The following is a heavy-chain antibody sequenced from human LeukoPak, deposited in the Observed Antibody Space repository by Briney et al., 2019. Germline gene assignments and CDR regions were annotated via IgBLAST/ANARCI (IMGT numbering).Heavy chain of an antibody. D-gene: IGHD6-13*01. CDR3: ARVPQGSSWPYYFDY. Sequence: ASVKVSCKASGYTFTDYYMHWVRQAPGQGLEWVGWINPTSGGTNSAQKFQDRVTMTRDTSNNTSYMELSRLTSDDTAVYYCARVPQGSSWPYYFDYWGQGTLVTVSS. J-gene: IGHJ4*02. CDR1: GYTFTDYY. CDR2: INPTSGGT. V-gene: IGHV1-2*02.